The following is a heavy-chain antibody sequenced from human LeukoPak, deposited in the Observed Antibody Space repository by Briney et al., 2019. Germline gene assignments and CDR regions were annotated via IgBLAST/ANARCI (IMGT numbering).Heavy chain of an antibody. J-gene: IGHJ4*02. CDR3: VKDGGRDTAAAYY. Sequence: GGSLRLSCAASGFTFDDYAMHWVRQAPGKGLEWVSGILRNSGSIGYADSVKGRFTISRGDAKNSLYLQMNSLRAEDTALYYCVKDGGRDTAAAYYWGQGTLVSVSS. V-gene: IGHV3-9*01. CDR1: GFTFDDYA. D-gene: IGHD6-13*01. CDR2: ILRNSGSI.